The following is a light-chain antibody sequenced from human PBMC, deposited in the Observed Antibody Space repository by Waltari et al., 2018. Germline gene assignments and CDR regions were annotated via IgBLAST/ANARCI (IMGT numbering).Light chain of an antibody. CDR3: QQYYSTWYT. CDR2: WAS. CDR1: QSVLYSSNNKNY. J-gene: IGKJ2*01. V-gene: IGKV4-1*01. Sequence: DIVMTQSPDSLAVSLGERATINCKSSQSVLYSSNNKNYLAWYQQKPGKPPKLLIYWASTRESGVPDRFSGSGSGTDFTRTISSLQAEDVAVYYCQQYYSTWYTFGQGTKLEIK.